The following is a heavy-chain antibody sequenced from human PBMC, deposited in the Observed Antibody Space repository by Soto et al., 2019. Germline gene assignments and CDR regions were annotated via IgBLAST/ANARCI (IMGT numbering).Heavy chain of an antibody. V-gene: IGHV4-39*01. Sequence: PSETLSLTCTVSGGSLSSSDYYWGWIRQPPGKGLEWIGNMYYSGNSYYNPSLRGRVTISLDPSKTQFSLTLRSVTAADTAVCFCARYGVADLGSKYYFDYWGQGTLGTVSS. CDR1: GGSLSSSDYY. J-gene: IGHJ4*02. D-gene: IGHD2-8*01. CDR3: ARYGVADLGSKYYFDY. CDR2: MYYSGNS.